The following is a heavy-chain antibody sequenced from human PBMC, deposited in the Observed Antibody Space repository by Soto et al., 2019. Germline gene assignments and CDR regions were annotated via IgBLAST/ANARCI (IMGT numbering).Heavy chain of an antibody. CDR1: GFTFSSYA. V-gene: IGHV3-23*01. Sequence: GGSLRLSCAASGFTFSSYAMSWVRQAPGKGLEWVSAISGSGGSTYYADSVKGRFTISRDNSKNTLYLQMNSLRAEDTAVYYCAKVIGNDYSNYELDYWGQGTLVTVSS. J-gene: IGHJ4*02. D-gene: IGHD4-4*01. CDR3: AKVIGNDYSNYELDY. CDR2: ISGSGGST.